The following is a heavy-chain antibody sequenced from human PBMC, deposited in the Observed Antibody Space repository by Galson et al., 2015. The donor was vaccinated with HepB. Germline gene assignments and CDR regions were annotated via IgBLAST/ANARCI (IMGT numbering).Heavy chain of an antibody. D-gene: IGHD5-18*01. J-gene: IGHJ4*02. CDR3: ASGHRFGYIDC. CDR2: IIPIVGIA. Sequence: SVKVSCKASGGTFSSYGISWVRQAPGQGLEWMGRIIPIVGIANYAQKFQGRVTITADTSANTGYMELSSLRSKDTAVYFCASGHRFGYIDCWGQGTLVTVSS. CDR1: GGTFSSYG. V-gene: IGHV1-69*04.